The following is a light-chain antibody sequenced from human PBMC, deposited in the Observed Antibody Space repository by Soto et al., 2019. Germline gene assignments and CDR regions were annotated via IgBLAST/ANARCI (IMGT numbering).Light chain of an antibody. V-gene: IGLV2-14*01. CDR1: STDVGGYNA. J-gene: IGLJ1*01. Sequence: QSVLSQPASVSGSPGQTITISCTGTSTDVGGYNAVSWYQHHPGKAPKLIIYEVTHRPSGVSDRFSASKPGNTASLTISGLQAEDEADYYCNSFRVSHLYVFGTGTKVT. CDR2: EVT. CDR3: NSFRVSHLYV.